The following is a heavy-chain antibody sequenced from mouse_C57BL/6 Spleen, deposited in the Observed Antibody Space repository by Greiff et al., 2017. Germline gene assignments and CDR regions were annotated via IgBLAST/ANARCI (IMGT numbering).Heavy chain of an antibody. J-gene: IGHJ3*01. CDR1: GYTFTSYG. CDR2: INPSNGGN. Sequence: VQLQQPGTELVQPGASVKLSCKASGYTFTSYGMHWVRQRPGQGLEWIGNINPSNGGNNYNETFKSKATLTVDKSSSTAYMQLSSLTSEDSAVYYCARDDYDQIAYWGQGTLVTVSA. V-gene: IGHV1-53*01. CDR3: ARDDYDQIAY. D-gene: IGHD2-4*01.